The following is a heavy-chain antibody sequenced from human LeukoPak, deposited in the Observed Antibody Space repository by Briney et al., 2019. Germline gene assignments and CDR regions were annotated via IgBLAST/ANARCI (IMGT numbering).Heavy chain of an antibody. CDR2: IYTSGST. CDR3: ARGVDTAMVSGGYNWFEP. D-gene: IGHD5-18*01. CDR1: GDSISSYS. Sequence: PSETLSLTCSVSGDSISSYSWNWIRQSAGKGLEWIGRIYTSGSTNYNPSLESRVTVPLDTSRNQFSLNLTSVTAADTAVYYCARGVDTAMVSGGYNWFEPWGQGIEVLVSP. V-gene: IGHV4-4*07. J-gene: IGHJ5*02.